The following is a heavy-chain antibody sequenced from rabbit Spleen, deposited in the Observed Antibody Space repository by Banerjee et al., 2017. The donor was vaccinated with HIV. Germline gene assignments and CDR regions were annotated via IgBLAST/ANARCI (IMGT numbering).Heavy chain of an antibody. CDR1: GFSFSNKAG. CDR2: INAVTGKA. J-gene: IGHJ4*01. D-gene: IGHD4-1*01. V-gene: IGHV1S45*01. Sequence: QERLVESGGGLAKPEESLNFSCKASGFSFSNKAGRCWVRKPPGKGLEWIACINAVTGKAVYASWAKGRFTISKTSSTTVTLQMTSLTAADTAAYFCARDGYSRGWGIVLYYFNLWGPGTLVTVS. CDR3: ARDGYSRGWGIVLYYFNL.